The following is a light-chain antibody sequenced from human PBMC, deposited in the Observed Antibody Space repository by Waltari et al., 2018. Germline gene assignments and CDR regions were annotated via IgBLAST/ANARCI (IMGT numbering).Light chain of an antibody. CDR3: CSYGGSSWV. Sequence: QSALTQPRSVSGSPGQSVTISCTGTSSDVGGYNYVSWYQHLPGKAPKLIIYDVTKWPSGVPDRFSGSNSGNTASLTISGLLGEDEADYYCCSYGGSSWVFGGGTKLTVL. CDR1: SSDVGGYNY. J-gene: IGLJ3*02. CDR2: DVT. V-gene: IGLV2-11*01.